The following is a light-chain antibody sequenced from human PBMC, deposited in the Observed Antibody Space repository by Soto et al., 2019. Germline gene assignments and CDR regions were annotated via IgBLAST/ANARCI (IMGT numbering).Light chain of an antibody. CDR3: QHYGSSQRT. CDR1: QSVTSNY. CDR2: GAS. V-gene: IGKV3-20*01. J-gene: IGKJ1*01. Sequence: EFVLTQSPGTLSLSPGERATLSCRASQSVTSNYLAWYQQKPGQAPRLLVYGASSRATGIPDRFSGSGSGTDFTLTISRLEPEDFAVYYCQHYGSSQRTFGQGTKVENK.